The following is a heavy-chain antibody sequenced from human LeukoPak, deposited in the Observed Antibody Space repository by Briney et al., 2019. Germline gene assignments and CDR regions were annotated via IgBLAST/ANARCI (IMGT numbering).Heavy chain of an antibody. CDR1: GYTFTGYY. CDR3: ATELPTVVTRENAFDI. V-gene: IGHV1-2*04. D-gene: IGHD4-23*01. CDR2: INPNSGCT. Sequence: ASVKVSCKASGYTFTGYYMHWVRQAPGQGLEWMGWINPNSGCTNYAQKFQGWVTMTRDTSISTAYMELSRLRSEDTAVYYCATELPTVVTRENAFDIWGQGTMVTVSS. J-gene: IGHJ3*02.